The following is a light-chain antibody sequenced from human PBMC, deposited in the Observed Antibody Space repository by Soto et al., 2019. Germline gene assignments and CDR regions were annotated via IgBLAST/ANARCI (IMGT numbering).Light chain of an antibody. Sequence: DIQMTQSPSTLSASVGDRVTITCRASQSISNWLAWYQQKPGKAPKLLIDKASTLESGVPSRFSGSGSGTEFTLTISSLQPDDFATYYCQQYKRYWTFGQGTKVEIK. V-gene: IGKV1-5*03. CDR2: KAS. J-gene: IGKJ1*01. CDR1: QSISNW. CDR3: QQYKRYWT.